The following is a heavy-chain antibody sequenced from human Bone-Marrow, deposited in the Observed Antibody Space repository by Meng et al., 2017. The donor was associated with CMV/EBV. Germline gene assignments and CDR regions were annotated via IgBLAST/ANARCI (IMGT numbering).Heavy chain of an antibody. V-gene: IGHV3-20*04. CDR1: GFTFDDYG. J-gene: IGHJ6*02. Sequence: GESLKISCAASGFTFDDYGMSWVRQAPGKGLEWVSGINWNGGSTGYADSVKGRFTISRDNAKNSLYLQMNSLRAEDTAVYYCARDVVDCTNGVCARRGMDVWGQGTTVNVSS. CDR2: INWNGGST. CDR3: ARDVVDCTNGVCARRGMDV. D-gene: IGHD2-8*01.